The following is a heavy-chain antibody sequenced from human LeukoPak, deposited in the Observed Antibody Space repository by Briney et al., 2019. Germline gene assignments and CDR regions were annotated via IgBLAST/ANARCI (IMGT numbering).Heavy chain of an antibody. Sequence: VASVKVSCKASGYTFTDYYIHWVRQAPGQGLEWMGRIIPSNGDTNYAQNFQGRVTMTRDTPISTAYMELSSLRSDDTAVYYCARGSWLAKGGFFDYWGQGTLVTVSS. V-gene: IGHV1-2*06. CDR1: GYTFTDYY. D-gene: IGHD6-19*01. CDR3: ARGSWLAKGGFFDY. J-gene: IGHJ4*02. CDR2: IIPSNGDT.